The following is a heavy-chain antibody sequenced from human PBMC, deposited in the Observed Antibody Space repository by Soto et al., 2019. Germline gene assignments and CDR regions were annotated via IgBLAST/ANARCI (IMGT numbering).Heavy chain of an antibody. Sequence: GGSLRLSCVASGFTLSSYSMSWVRQAPGKGLEWVSGFRSSGDDGTTYYADSVKGRFTISRDNSKNTLFLQMNSLRAEDTAIYYCAKRVNSGPGSQYFDYWGQGTLVTVSS. CDR3: AKRVNSGPGSQYFDY. D-gene: IGHD3-10*01. V-gene: IGHV3-23*01. J-gene: IGHJ4*02. CDR1: GFTLSSYS. CDR2: FRSSGDDGTT.